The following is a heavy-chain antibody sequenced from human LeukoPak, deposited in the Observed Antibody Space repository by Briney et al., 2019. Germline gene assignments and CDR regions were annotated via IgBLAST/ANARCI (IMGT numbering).Heavy chain of an antibody. Sequence: SVKVSCKASGGTFSSYAISWVRQAPGQGLEWMGGIIPIFGTANYAQKFQGRVTITADESTSTAYMELSSLRSEDTAVYYCARNYYDSSGYYRPFDYWGQGTLVTVSS. D-gene: IGHD3-22*01. CDR2: IIPIFGTA. CDR3: ARNYYDSSGYYRPFDY. CDR1: GGTFSSYA. J-gene: IGHJ4*02. V-gene: IGHV1-69*01.